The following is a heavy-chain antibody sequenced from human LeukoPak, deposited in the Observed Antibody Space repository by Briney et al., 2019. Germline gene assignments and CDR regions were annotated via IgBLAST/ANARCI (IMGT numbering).Heavy chain of an antibody. CDR3: ARSCSSTSCSDY. D-gene: IGHD2-2*01. V-gene: IGHV3-21*01. CDR2: ISSSSSYI. J-gene: IGHJ4*02. CDR1: GFTFSSYS. Sequence: GGSLRLSCAASGFTFSSYSMNWVRQAPGKGLEWVSSISSSSSYIYYADSVKGRFTISRDNAKNSLYLQMNSLRAEDTAVYYCARSCSSTSCSDYWGQGTLVTVPS.